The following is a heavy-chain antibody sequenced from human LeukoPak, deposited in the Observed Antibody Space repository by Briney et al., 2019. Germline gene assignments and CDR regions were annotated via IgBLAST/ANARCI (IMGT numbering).Heavy chain of an antibody. CDR2: ISYDGSNK. J-gene: IGHJ4*02. Sequence: PGGSLRLSCAASGFTFSSYGMHWVRQAPGKGLEWVAVISYDGSNKYYADSVKGRFTISRDNSKNTLYLQMNSLRAEDTAVYYCAKIYSGYDRRGDYFDYWAREPWSPSPQ. V-gene: IGHV3-30*18. CDR1: GFTFSSYG. D-gene: IGHD5-12*01. CDR3: AKIYSGYDRRGDYFDY.